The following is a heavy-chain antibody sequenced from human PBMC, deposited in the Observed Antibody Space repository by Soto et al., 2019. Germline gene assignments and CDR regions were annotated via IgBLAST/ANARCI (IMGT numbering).Heavy chain of an antibody. CDR1: GFSLTTRGVG. J-gene: IGHJ5*02. D-gene: IGHD3-10*01. V-gene: IGHV2-5*02. CDR3: AHIPNYYQDDWFDP. Sequence: QITLKESGPTLVKPTQTLTLTCTFSGFSLTTRGVGVGWIRQPPGKALECLALIYWDDDKRYSPSLQSRLSIARDTSKGQVVLTMTNVDPVDTATYYCAHIPNYYQDDWFDPWGQGTLVSVSS. CDR2: IYWDDDK.